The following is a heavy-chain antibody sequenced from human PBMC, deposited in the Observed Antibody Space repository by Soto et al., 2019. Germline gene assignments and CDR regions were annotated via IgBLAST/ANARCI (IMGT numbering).Heavy chain of an antibody. CDR3: ARESEDLTSNFDY. CDR2: ISSTTNYI. J-gene: IGHJ4*02. Sequence: GGPLRRSCAASGFNFTRYSMNWVRHVPGKGLEWVSSISSTTNYIYYGDSMKGRFTISRDNAKNSLYLEMNSLRAEDTAVYYCARESEDLTSNFDYWGQGTLVTVSS. CDR1: GFNFTRYS. V-gene: IGHV3-21*06.